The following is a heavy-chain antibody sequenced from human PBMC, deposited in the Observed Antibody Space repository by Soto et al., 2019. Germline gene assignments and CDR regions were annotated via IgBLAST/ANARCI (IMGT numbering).Heavy chain of an antibody. D-gene: IGHD2-15*01. CDR3: ARGSYCSGGSCYPVRWFDP. J-gene: IGHJ5*02. CDR2: IKQDGSEK. CDR1: GFTFSSYW. Sequence: PGGSLRLSCAASGFTFSSYWMSWVRQAPGKGLEWVANIKQDGSEKYYVDSVKGRFTISRDNAKNSLYLQMNSLRAEDTAVYYWARGSYCSGGSCYPVRWFDPWGQGTLVTSPQ. V-gene: IGHV3-7*01.